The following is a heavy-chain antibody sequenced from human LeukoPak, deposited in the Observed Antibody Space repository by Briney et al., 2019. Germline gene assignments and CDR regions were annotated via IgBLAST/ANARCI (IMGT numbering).Heavy chain of an antibody. J-gene: IGHJ6*02. Sequence: ASVKVSCKASGYTFTSYAMHWVRQAPGQRLEWMGWINAGNGNTEYSQKFQGRVTITRDTSASTAYMELSRLRSEDTAVYYCARGGDCSGGSCYYYYGMDVWGQGTTVTVSS. CDR2: INAGNGNT. D-gene: IGHD2-15*01. V-gene: IGHV1-3*01. CDR1: GYTFTSYA. CDR3: ARGGDCSGGSCYYYYGMDV.